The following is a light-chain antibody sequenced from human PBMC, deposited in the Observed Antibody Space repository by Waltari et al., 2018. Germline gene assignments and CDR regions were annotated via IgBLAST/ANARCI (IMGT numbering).Light chain of an antibody. V-gene: IGKV3-20*01. Sequence: EIVLTQSPGTLPLSPGERATLSCRASQSVSSSYLAWYQQKPGLAPRLLIYGASSRATGIPDRFRGSGSGTDFTLTISRLEPEDFAVYYCQQYGTSRTFGQGTKVEIK. CDR2: GAS. CDR1: QSVSSSY. CDR3: QQYGTSRT. J-gene: IGKJ1*01.